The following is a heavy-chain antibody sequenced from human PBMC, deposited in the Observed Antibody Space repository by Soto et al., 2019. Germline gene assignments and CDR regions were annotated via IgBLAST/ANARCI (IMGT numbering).Heavy chain of an antibody. Sequence: ASVKVSCKASGYTFTSYGISWVRQAPRQGFEWMGWISAYNGNTNYAQKLQGRVTMTTDTSTSTAYMELRSLRSDDTAVYYCARDFTMYYYGSGSAPDYWGQGTLVTVSS. D-gene: IGHD3-10*01. V-gene: IGHV1-18*01. CDR1: GYTFTSYG. CDR3: ARDFTMYYYGSGSAPDY. J-gene: IGHJ4*02. CDR2: ISAYNGNT.